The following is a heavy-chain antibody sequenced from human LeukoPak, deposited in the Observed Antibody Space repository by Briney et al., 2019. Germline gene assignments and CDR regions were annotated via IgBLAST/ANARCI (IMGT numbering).Heavy chain of an antibody. D-gene: IGHD5-12*01. CDR2: IRSKAYGGTT. CDR1: GFTFGDYA. CDR3: ARWGDYDYSFDY. J-gene: IGHJ4*02. Sequence: GGSLRLSCTASGFTFGDYAMSWVRQAPGKGLEWVGFIRSKAYGGTTEYAASVKGRFTISRDDSKSIAYLQMNSLKTEDTAVYYCARWGDYDYSFDYWGQGTLVTVSS. V-gene: IGHV3-49*04.